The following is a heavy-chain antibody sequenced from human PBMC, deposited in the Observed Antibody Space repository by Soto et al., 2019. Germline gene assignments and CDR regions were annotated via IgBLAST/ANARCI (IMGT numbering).Heavy chain of an antibody. CDR2: ISTTSTFT. D-gene: IGHD4-17*01. CDR3: ARGAVSRQHFYYGFDV. J-gene: IGHJ6*02. Sequence: PGGSLRLSCAASGFTFSESFMSWIRQAPGKGLEWASSISTTSTFTDYAASLKGRVTVSRDNSRNALFLQLDSLRDEDTAVYFCARGAVSRQHFYYGFDVWGQGTTVTVSS. V-gene: IGHV3-11*06. CDR1: GFTFSESF.